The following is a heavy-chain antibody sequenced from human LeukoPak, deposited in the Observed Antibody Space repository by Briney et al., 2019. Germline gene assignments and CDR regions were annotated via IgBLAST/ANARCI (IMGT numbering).Heavy chain of an antibody. J-gene: IGHJ4*02. D-gene: IGHD2-15*01. CDR3: ARTRYCSGATCFSPELFDS. V-gene: IGHV4-38-2*01. Sequence: SETLPLTCAVSGYSISSGYHWGWIRQSPGKGLEWIGSIYHSGKTYYNPSLSSRVTISVDTSMNQFSLKLTSVTATDTAVYYCARTRYCSGATCFSPELFDSWGQGTLVTVSS. CDR2: IYHSGKT. CDR1: GYSISSGYH.